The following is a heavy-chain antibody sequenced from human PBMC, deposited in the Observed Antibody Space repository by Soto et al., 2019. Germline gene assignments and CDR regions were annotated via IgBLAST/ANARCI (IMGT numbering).Heavy chain of an antibody. CDR3: ARDLVSGGGALGNTYYYYYGMDV. V-gene: IGHV1-24*01. J-gene: IGHJ6*02. CDR2: FDPEDGET. Sequence: ASVKVSCKVSGYTLTELSMHWVRQAPGKGLEWMGGFDPEDGETIYAQKFQGRVTMTEDTSTDTAYMELSSLRSDDTAVYYCARDLVSGGGALGNTYYYYYGMDVWGQGTTVTVSS. D-gene: IGHD3-16*01. CDR1: GYTLTELS.